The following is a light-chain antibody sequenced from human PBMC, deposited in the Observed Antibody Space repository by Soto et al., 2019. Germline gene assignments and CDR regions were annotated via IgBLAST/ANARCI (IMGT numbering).Light chain of an antibody. V-gene: IGKV3-20*01. CDR1: QSVRSSY. CDR3: LQYGSSPQK. J-gene: IGKJ1*01. Sequence: EIVLTQSPGTLSLSPGERATLSCRASQSVRSSYLAWYQQKPGQAPRLLIYGASSRATGIPNMFGGSGSGTDFTLTISKLEPEDCAVYYCLQYGSSPQKFGQGTKVEIK. CDR2: GAS.